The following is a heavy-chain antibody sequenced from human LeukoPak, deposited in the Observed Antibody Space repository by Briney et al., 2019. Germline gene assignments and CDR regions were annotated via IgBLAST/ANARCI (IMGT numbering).Heavy chain of an antibody. D-gene: IGHD3-10*01. V-gene: IGHV4-59*01. CDR2: IYYSGST. CDR3: ARGSGNYYLPGGAFDI. J-gene: IGHJ3*02. Sequence: PSETLSLTCTVSGGSISSYYWSWIRQPPGKGLEWIGYIYYSGSTNYNPSLKSRVTISVDTSKNQFSLKLSSVTAADTAVYYCARGSGNYYLPGGAFDIWGQGTMVTVSS. CDR1: GGSISSYY.